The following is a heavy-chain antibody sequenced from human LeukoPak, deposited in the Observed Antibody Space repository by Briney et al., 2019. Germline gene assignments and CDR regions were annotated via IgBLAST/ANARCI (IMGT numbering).Heavy chain of an antibody. V-gene: IGHV3-23*01. CDR3: ALGGYCSGGSCYKNYFDY. Sequence: GGSLRLSCAASGFTFSSYAMSWVRQAPGKGLEWVSAISGSGGSTYYADSVKGRFTISRDNSKNTLYLQMNSLRAEDTAVYYCALGGYCSGGSCYKNYFDYWGQGTLVTVSS. CDR1: GFTFSSYA. CDR2: ISGSGGST. D-gene: IGHD2-15*01. J-gene: IGHJ4*02.